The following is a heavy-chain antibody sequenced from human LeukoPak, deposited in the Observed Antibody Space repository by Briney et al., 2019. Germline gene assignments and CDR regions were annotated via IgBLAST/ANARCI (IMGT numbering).Heavy chain of an antibody. J-gene: IGHJ4*02. CDR3: TRLSYGELDY. D-gene: IGHD3-10*01. CDR1: GGSISSSNYY. Sequence: PSETLSVTCTVSGGSISSSNYYWGWIRQLPGKGLEYIGSVYYTGSIHYNPSLTSRVTISADTSKNQFSLKLSSVTAADTAVYYCTRLSYGELDYWGQGTLVTVSS. V-gene: IGHV4-39*01. CDR2: VYYTGSI.